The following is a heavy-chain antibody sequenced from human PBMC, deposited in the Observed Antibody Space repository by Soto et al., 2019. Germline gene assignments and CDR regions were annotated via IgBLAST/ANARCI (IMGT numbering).Heavy chain of an antibody. V-gene: IGHV4-34*01. D-gene: IGHD6-19*01. J-gene: IGHJ6*02. Sequence: QVQLQQWGAGLLKPSETLSLTCAVYGGSFSGYHWSWIRQPPGKGLEWIGEVNHSGSTSYNPSLKSRVTISVDTSKNHFSLKVTYVTAADTAVYYCARGSGPSSGWGTYYYYGMDVWGQGTPVTVSS. CDR3: ARGSGPSSGWGTYYYYGMDV. CDR2: VNHSGST. CDR1: GGSFSGYH.